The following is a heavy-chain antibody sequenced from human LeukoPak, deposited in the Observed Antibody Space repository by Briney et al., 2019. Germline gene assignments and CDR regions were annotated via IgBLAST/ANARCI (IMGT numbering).Heavy chain of an antibody. CDR3: QLVLGANTIEFDY. Sequence: GGSLRLSCAASGFTFSSYAMSWVRQAPGKGLEWVSAISGSGGSTYYADSVKGRFTISRDNSKNTLYLQMNSLRAEDTAVYYCQLVLGANTIEFDYWGQGTLVTVSS. D-gene: IGHD6-13*01. J-gene: IGHJ4*02. V-gene: IGHV3-23*01. CDR1: GFTFSSYA. CDR2: ISGSGGST.